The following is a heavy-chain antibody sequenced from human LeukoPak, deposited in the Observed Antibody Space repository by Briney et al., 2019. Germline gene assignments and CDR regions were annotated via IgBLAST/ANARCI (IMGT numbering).Heavy chain of an antibody. CDR1: GGSISSYY. CDR3: ARDRSGTIDY. D-gene: IGHD3-10*01. J-gene: IGHJ4*02. CDR2: IYYSGST. V-gene: IGHV4-59*01. Sequence: SETLSLTCTVSGGSISSYYWSWIRQPPGKGLEWIGYIYYSGSTNYNPSLKSRVTISVDTSKNQFSLKLSSVTAADTAVYYCARDRSGTIDYWGQGTLVTVSS.